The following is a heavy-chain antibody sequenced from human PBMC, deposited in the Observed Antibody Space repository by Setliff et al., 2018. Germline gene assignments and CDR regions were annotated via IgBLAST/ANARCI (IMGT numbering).Heavy chain of an antibody. V-gene: IGHV4-39*01. Sequence: SETLSLTCAVSGGSISSSSYYWGWIRQSPGEGLEWIANIHYNGNLYYNPSLKNRVTISMDTSKIQFSLKLVSVTAADTALYFCARRPTGPGAPFDIWGHGTMVTV. CDR2: IHYNGNL. CDR1: GGSISSSSYY. CDR3: ARRPTGPGAPFDI. D-gene: IGHD3-10*01. J-gene: IGHJ3*02.